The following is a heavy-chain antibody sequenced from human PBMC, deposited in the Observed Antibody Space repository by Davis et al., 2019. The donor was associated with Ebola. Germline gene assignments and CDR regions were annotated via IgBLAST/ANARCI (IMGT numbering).Heavy chain of an antibody. Sequence: SVKVSCKASGGTFSSYAISWVRQAPGQGLEWMGGIIPIFGTANYAQKFQGRVTITADKSTSTAYMELSSLRSEDTAVYYCATRTRRGFLWRDGMDVWGQGTTVTVSS. CDR2: IIPIFGTA. V-gene: IGHV1-69*06. CDR1: GGTFSSYA. D-gene: IGHD2-2*01. J-gene: IGHJ6*02. CDR3: ATRTRRGFLWRDGMDV.